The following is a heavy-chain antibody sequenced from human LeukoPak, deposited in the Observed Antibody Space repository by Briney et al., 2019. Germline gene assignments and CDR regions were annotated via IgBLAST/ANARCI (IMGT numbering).Heavy chain of an antibody. CDR1: GFTFSSYA. Sequence: GGSLRLSCAASGFTFSSYAMSWVGQAPGKGLEWVSAISGSGGSTYYADSVKGRFTISRDNSKNTLYLQMNSLRAEDTAVYYCAKGPPRGYCSGGSCYFDYWGQGTLVTVSS. D-gene: IGHD2-15*01. J-gene: IGHJ4*02. V-gene: IGHV3-23*01. CDR2: ISGSGGST. CDR3: AKGPPRGYCSGGSCYFDY.